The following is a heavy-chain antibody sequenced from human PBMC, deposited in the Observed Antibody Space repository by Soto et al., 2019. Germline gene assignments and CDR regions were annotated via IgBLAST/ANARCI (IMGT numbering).Heavy chain of an antibody. CDR2: SRDKGNSYST. D-gene: IGHD1-7*01. J-gene: IGHJ4*02. Sequence: EVQLVESGGGLVQPGGSLRLSCAGSGFTFSDYYIDWVRQAPGKGLEWVGRSRDKGNSYSTEYAASVKGRFTVSRDASKNSLYLQMNSLKTEDTALYYCTRSMPGTTSSDYWGQGTLVTVSS. CDR3: TRSMPGTTSSDY. CDR1: GFTFSDYY. V-gene: IGHV3-72*01.